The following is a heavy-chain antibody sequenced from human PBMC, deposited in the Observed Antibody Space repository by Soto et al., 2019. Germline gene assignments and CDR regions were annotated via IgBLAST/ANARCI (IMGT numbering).Heavy chain of an antibody. CDR1: GGSISSGDYY. Sequence: QVQLQESGPGLVKPSQTLSLTCTVSGGSISSGDYYWSWIRQPPGKGLEWIGYIYYSGSTYYNPSLKSRVTISVDTSKNQFSLKLSSVTSADTAVYYCARGDLAAAGTGGGFGYWGQGTLVTVSS. V-gene: IGHV4-30-4*01. D-gene: IGHD6-13*01. J-gene: IGHJ4*02. CDR3: ARGDLAAAGTGGGFGY. CDR2: IYYSGST.